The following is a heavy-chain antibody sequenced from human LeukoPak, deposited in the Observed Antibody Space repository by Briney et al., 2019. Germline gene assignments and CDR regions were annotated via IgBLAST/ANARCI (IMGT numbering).Heavy chain of an antibody. V-gene: IGHV3-48*04. J-gene: IGHJ4*02. Sequence: PGGSLRLSCAASGFTFSSYSMNWVRQAPGKGLEWVSYISSSGSTIYYADSVKGRFTISRDNAKNSLYLQMNSLRAEDTAVYYCARARGYGGYDGFDYWGQGTLVTVSS. D-gene: IGHD5-12*01. CDR2: ISSSGSTI. CDR3: ARARGYGGYDGFDY. CDR1: GFTFSSYS.